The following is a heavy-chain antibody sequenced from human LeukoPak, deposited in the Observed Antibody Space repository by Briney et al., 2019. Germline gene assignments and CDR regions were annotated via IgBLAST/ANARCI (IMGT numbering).Heavy chain of an antibody. CDR3: AKGSGYYPNLQPNFDY. Sequence: PGGSLRLSCAASGFTFSSYEMNWVRQAPGKGLEWVSAISGSGGSTYYADSLKGRFTISRDNSKNTLYLQMNSLRAEDTAVYYCAKGSGYYPNLQPNFDYWGQGTLVTVSS. D-gene: IGHD3-3*01. CDR2: ISGSGGST. J-gene: IGHJ4*02. CDR1: GFTFSSYE. V-gene: IGHV3-23*01.